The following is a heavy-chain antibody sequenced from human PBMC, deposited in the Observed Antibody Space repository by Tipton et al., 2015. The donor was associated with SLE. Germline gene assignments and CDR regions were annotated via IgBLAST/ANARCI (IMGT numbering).Heavy chain of an antibody. V-gene: IGHV4-4*02. D-gene: IGHD5-18*01. J-gene: IGHJ4*02. Sequence: QVQLVQSGGGLVKPGGSLRLSCAASGFTFSNAWMSWVRQAPGKGLEWIGEINHSGSTNYNPSLKSRVTISVDTSKNQFSLKLSSVTAADTAVYYCASLTLQLWDYWGQGTLVTVSS. CDR2: INHSGST. CDR1: GFTFSNAW. CDR3: ASLTLQLWDY.